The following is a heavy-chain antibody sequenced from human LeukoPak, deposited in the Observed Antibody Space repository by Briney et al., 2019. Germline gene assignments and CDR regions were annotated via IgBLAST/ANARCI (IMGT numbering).Heavy chain of an antibody. V-gene: IGHV3-7*01. J-gene: IGHJ4*02. D-gene: IGHD5-12*01. CDR1: GFTFSTYW. CDR3: AKRSGYSGYEDY. CDR2: IKEDGSEK. Sequence: PGGSLRLSCAASGFTFSTYWMSWVRQAPGKGLEWVANIKEDGSEKFHVGSVRGRFTISRDNAKNSLYLQMNSLRAEDTAVYYCAKRSGYSGYEDYWGQGTLVTVSS.